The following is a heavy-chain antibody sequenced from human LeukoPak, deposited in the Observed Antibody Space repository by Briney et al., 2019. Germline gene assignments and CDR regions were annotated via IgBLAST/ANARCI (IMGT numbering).Heavy chain of an antibody. Sequence: GGSLRLSCAASGFTFSSYAMSWVRQAPGKGLEWVSAISGSGGSTYYAYSVKGRFTISRDNSKNTLYLQMNSPRPEDTAVYYCAKEFLRWRFDPWGQGALVTVSS. CDR1: GFTFSSYA. J-gene: IGHJ5*02. CDR3: AKEFLRWRFDP. CDR2: ISGSGGST. V-gene: IGHV3-23*01. D-gene: IGHD2-21*01.